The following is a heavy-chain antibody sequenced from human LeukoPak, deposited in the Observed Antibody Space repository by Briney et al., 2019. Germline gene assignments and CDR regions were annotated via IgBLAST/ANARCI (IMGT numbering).Heavy chain of an antibody. J-gene: IGHJ4*02. CDR2: IYYSGST. D-gene: IGHD5-24*01. CDR3: ARDSGEMATIYDY. CDR1: GDSVISGLYY. V-gene: IGHV4-61*01. Sequence: SETLSLTCTVSGDSVISGLYYWTWVRQPPGKGLEWIGYIYYSGSTTYSPSLKSRVTISIDTSKNQFSLNLKSVTAADTAVYYCARDSGEMATIYDYWGQGTLVTVSS.